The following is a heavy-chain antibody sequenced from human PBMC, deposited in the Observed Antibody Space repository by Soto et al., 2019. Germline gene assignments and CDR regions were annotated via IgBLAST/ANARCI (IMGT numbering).Heavy chain of an antibody. CDR1: GFTFRTYT. D-gene: IGHD2-15*01. V-gene: IGHV3-21*01. CDR3: TRAGRGAVVVGDLGYFYYGLDV. CDR2: IRGFSPYT. Sequence: EVQLVESGGGLVKPGGSLRLSCVASGFTFRTYTMNWVRQAPGKGLEWVSGIRGFSPYTFYAESVKGRFTISRDNAKNSLYLQMNNLRDEDTAVYYCTRAGRGAVVVGDLGYFYYGLDVWGQGTTVTVSS. J-gene: IGHJ6*02.